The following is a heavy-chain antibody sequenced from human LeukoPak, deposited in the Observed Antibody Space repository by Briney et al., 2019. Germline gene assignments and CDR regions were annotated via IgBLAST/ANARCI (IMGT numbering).Heavy chain of an antibody. V-gene: IGHV1-69*06. D-gene: IGHD3-16*01. CDR1: GGTFSSYA. Sequence: ASVKVSCKASGGTFSSYAISWVRQAPGQGLEWMGGIIPIFGTANYAQKFQGRVTITADKSTSTAYMELSSLRSDDTAVYYCARDTKRSRARWENLGIDPWGQGTLVTVSS. J-gene: IGHJ5*02. CDR2: IIPIFGTA. CDR3: ARDTKRSRARWENLGIDP.